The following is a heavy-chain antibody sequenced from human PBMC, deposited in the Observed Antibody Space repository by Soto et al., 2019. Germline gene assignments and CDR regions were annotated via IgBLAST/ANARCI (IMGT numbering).Heavy chain of an antibody. D-gene: IGHD4-17*01. J-gene: IGHJ4*02. CDR1: GGSFSGYY. CDR2: INHSGST. CDR3: ATHPPYGPLDH. V-gene: IGHV4-34*01. Sequence: SETLSLTCAVYGGSFSGYYWSWIRQPPGKGLEWSGEINHSGSTNYNPSLKSRVTISVDTSKNQFSLRLTSVTAADTAVYYCATHPPYGPLDHWGQGTLVTVSS.